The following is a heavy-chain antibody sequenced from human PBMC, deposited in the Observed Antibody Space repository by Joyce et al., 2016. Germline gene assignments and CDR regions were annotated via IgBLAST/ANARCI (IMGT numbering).Heavy chain of an antibody. CDR3: ARGAIAVADHY. CDR2: ISSDRSST. CDR1: VFSFSHYS. V-gene: IGHV3-48*02. Sequence: EVQLVESGGGLVQPGGSLRLSCAASVFSFSHYSMNLVRKAPGKGMRWVSYISSDRSSTYYADSVKGRFTISRDNVKNSLYLQMNSLRDEDTAVYYCARGAIAVADHYWGQGTLVTVSS. D-gene: IGHD6-19*01. J-gene: IGHJ4*02.